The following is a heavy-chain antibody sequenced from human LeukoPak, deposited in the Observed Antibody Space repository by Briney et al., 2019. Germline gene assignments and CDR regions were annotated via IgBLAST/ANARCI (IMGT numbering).Heavy chain of an antibody. CDR3: AKDRDMTTETGPDY. V-gene: IGHV3-30*02. J-gene: IGHJ4*02. Sequence: GGSLRLSCAASGFTFSSYGMHWVRQAPGKGLEWVAFIRNDESNKYYADSVKGRFTISRDYSKNTLYLQMNSLRAEDTAVYYCAKDRDMTTETGPDYWGQGTLVTVSS. CDR2: IRNDESNK. CDR1: GFTFSSYG. D-gene: IGHD4-17*01.